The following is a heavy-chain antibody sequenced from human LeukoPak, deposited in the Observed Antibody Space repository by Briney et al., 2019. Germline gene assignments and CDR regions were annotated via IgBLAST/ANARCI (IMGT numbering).Heavy chain of an antibody. CDR2: INHSGST. J-gene: IGHJ6*02. Sequence: PSETLSLTCAVYGGSFSGYYWSWIRQPPGKGLEWIGEINHSGSTNYNPSLKSRVTISVDTSKNQFSLKLSSVTAADTAVYYCARARVVVVPAAKGTGMDVWGQGTTVTVS. D-gene: IGHD2-2*01. V-gene: IGHV4-34*01. CDR1: GGSFSGYY. CDR3: ARARVVVVPAAKGTGMDV.